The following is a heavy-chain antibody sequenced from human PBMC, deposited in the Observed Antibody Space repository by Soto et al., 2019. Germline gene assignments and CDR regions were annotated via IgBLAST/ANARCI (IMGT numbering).Heavy chain of an antibody. D-gene: IGHD1-1*01. CDR1: GFTVSSNY. CDR2: IYSGGST. J-gene: IGHJ6*02. V-gene: IGHV3-53*01. Sequence: GGSLRLSCAASGFTVSSNYMSWVRQAPGKGLEWVSVIYSGGSTYYADSVKGLFTISRDNSKSTLYLQMNSLRAEDTAVYYCARTKGVQDYYDMDVWGQGTTVTVSS. CDR3: ARTKGVQDYYDMDV.